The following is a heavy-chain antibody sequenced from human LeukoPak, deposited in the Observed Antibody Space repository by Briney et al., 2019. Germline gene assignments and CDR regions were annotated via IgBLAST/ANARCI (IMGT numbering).Heavy chain of an antibody. D-gene: IGHD3-3*01. Sequence: PSETLSLTCTVSGGSISSYYWSWIRQPPGKGLEWIGYIYYSGSTNYNPSLKSRVTISVDTSKNQFSLKLSSVTAADTAVYYCARLGVLRFPFPYFQHWGQGTLVTVSS. CDR1: GGSISSYY. CDR2: IYYSGST. CDR3: ARLGVLRFPFPYFQH. J-gene: IGHJ1*01. V-gene: IGHV4-59*01.